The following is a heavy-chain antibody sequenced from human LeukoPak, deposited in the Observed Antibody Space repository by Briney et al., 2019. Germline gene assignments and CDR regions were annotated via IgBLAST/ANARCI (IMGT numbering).Heavy chain of an antibody. D-gene: IGHD6-19*01. V-gene: IGHV1-18*01. J-gene: IGHJ4*02. CDR1: GYTFTSYG. CDR2: ISAYNGNT. Sequence: ASVKVSCKASGYTFTSYGISWVRQAPGQGLEWMGWISAYNGNTNYAQKLQGRVTMTTDTSTSTAYMELRSLRSDDTAVYYCAKRTGYSSGWYYFDYWGQGTLVTVSS. CDR3: AKRTGYSSGWYYFDY.